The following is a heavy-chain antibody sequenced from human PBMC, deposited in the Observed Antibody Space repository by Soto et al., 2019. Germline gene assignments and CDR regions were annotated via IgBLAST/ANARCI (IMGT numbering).Heavy chain of an antibody. CDR1: GGSISSGGYS. J-gene: IGHJ3*01. CDR3: ARVWGGAFDF. V-gene: IGHV4-31*03. D-gene: IGHD3-10*01. CDR2: IYYSGST. Sequence: PSETLSLTCTVSGGSISSGGYSWTWIRQHPGKGLEWIGYIYYSGSTYYKPSLKSRVTISVDTSKNQLSLKLSSVTAADTAVYYCARVWGGAFDFWGQGTMVTVSS.